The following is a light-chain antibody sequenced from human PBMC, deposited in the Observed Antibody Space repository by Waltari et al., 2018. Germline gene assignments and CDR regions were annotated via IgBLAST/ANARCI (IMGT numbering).Light chain of an antibody. CDR2: ETS. V-gene: IGKV3-20*01. J-gene: IGKJ1*01. CDR1: QSISKY. CDR3: QKYGTLPAT. Sequence: CRASQSISKYLGWYQQKPGQPPRLLIDETSIRATGIPDRFSGSGSGTDFSLTISRLEPEDFAVYYCQKYGTLPATFGQGTKVEIK.